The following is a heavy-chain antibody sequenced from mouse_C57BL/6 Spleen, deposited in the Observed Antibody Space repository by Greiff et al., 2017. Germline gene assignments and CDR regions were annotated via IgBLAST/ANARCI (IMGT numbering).Heavy chain of an antibody. J-gene: IGHJ4*01. Sequence: QVQLKQSGAELVRPGASVKLSCKASGYTFTDYYINWVKQRPGQGLEWIARIYPGSGNTYYNEKFKGKATLTAEKSSSTAYMQLSSLTSEDSAVYFCARWNDYEPYYAMDYWGQGTSVTVSS. D-gene: IGHD2-4*01. V-gene: IGHV1-76*01. CDR2: IYPGSGNT. CDR3: ARWNDYEPYYAMDY. CDR1: GYTFTDYY.